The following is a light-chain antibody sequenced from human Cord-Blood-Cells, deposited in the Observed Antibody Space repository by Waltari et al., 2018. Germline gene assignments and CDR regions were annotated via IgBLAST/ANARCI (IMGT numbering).Light chain of an antibody. J-gene: IGLJ2*01. CDR3: CSYAGSSTVV. CDR1: SSDVGSYNL. CDR2: EGS. V-gene: IGLV2-23*01. Sequence: HSALTPPASVSGSPGQSTTISCTGTSSDVGSYNLASWYQQHPGKAPKLMIYEGSKRPSGVSNRFSGSKSGNTASLTISGLQAEDEADYYCCSYAGSSTVVFGGGTKLTVL.